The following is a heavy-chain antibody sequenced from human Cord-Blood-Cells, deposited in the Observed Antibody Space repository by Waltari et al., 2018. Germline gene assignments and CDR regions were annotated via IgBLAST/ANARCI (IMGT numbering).Heavy chain of an antibody. CDR1: GGSISSSSYY. Sequence: QLQLQESGPGLVKPSETLSLTCTVSGGSISSSSYYWGWIRQPPGKGLEWIGGIYYSGSTYYNPSLKSRVTISVDTSKNQFSLKLSSVTAADTAVYYCASPPTASGWDYWGQGTLVTVSS. CDR3: ASPPTASGWDY. D-gene: IGHD6-19*01. J-gene: IGHJ4*02. V-gene: IGHV4-39*01. CDR2: IYYSGST.